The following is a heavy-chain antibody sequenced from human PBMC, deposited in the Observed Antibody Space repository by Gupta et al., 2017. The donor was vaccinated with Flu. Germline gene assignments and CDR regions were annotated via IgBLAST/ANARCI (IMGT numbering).Heavy chain of an antibody. CDR3: ARSTVGGIVGVYAFDI. D-gene: IGHD4-4*01. Sequence: QLQLQESGPGLVKPSETLSLTCTVSGGSISSSSYYWGWIRQPPGKGLEWIGSIYYSGSTYYNPSLKSRVTISVDTSKNQFSLKLSSVTAAETAVYYCARSTVGGIVGVYAFDIGGQGTMVTVSS. J-gene: IGHJ3*02. CDR1: GGSISSSSYY. CDR2: IYYSGST. V-gene: IGHV4-39*01.